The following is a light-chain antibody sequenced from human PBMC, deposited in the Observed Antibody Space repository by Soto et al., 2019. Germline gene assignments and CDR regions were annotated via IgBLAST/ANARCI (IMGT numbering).Light chain of an antibody. CDR1: QSISSW. CDR3: QQYNGYSGT. J-gene: IGKJ1*01. Sequence: DIQMTQSPSTLSVSVGDRVTITCRASQSISSWLAWYQQKPGKAPKVLIYKASTLESGVPSRFSGSGSGTEFTLTISSLQPDDFATYYCQQYNGYSGTFGQGTKVDIK. V-gene: IGKV1-5*03. CDR2: KAS.